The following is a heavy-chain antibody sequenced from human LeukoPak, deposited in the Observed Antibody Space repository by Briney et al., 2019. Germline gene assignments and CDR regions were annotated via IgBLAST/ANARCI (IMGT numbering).Heavy chain of an antibody. CDR1: GYTLTELS. J-gene: IGHJ4*02. CDR2: FDPEDGET. Sequence: GASVKVSCKVSGYTLTELSMHWVRQAPGKGLEWMGGFDPEDGETIYAQKFQGRVTMTEDTSTDTAYMELSSLRSEDTAVYYCATEDRYSSGWYAGFDYWGQGTLVTVSS. CDR3: ATEDRYSSGWYAGFDY. D-gene: IGHD6-19*01. V-gene: IGHV1-24*01.